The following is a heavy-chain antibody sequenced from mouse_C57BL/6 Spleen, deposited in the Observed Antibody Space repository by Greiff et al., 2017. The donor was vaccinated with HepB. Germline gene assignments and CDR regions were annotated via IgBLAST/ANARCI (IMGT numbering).Heavy chain of an antibody. D-gene: IGHD2-5*01. J-gene: IGHJ3*01. CDR2: IYPRSGNT. Sequence: QVQLKQSGAELARPGASVKLSCKASGYTFTSYGISWVKQRTGQGLEWIGEIYPRSGNTYYNEKFKGKATLTADKSSSTAYMELRSLTSEDSAVYFCARWGYSNYVGAYWGQGTLVTVSA. CDR1: GYTFTSYG. V-gene: IGHV1-81*01. CDR3: ARWGYSNYVGAY.